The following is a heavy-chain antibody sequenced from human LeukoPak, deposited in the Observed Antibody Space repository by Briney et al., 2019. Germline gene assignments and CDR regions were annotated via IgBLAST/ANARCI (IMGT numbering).Heavy chain of an antibody. CDR3: ARTLVVPAAPYYYYYYMDV. J-gene: IGHJ6*03. D-gene: IGHD2-2*01. CDR1: GGTFSSYA. Sequence: ASVKVSCKASGGTFSSYAISWVRQAPGQGLEWMGGIIPIFGTANYAQKFQGRVTITADESTSTAYMELSSLRSEDTAVYYCARTLVVPAAPYYYYYYMDVWGKGTTVTVSS. V-gene: IGHV1-69*13. CDR2: IIPIFGTA.